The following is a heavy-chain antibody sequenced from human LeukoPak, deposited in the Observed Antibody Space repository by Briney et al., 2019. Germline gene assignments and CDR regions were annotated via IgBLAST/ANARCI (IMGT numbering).Heavy chain of an antibody. J-gene: IGHJ4*02. CDR1: GFTFSNYA. CDR2: ISYDGSNK. V-gene: IGHV3-30*04. CDR3: ARGPDYDILADYFDY. Sequence: WRSLRLSCAASGFTFSNYALHWVRQAPGKGLEWVAVISYDGSNKFYADSVRGRFTISRDNSKNTLFLQMNSLRPEDTAVYYCARGPDYDILADYFDYWGQGTLVTVSS. D-gene: IGHD3-9*01.